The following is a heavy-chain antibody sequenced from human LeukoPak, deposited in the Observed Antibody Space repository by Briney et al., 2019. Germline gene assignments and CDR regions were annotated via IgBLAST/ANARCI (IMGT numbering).Heavy chain of an antibody. CDR3: ARHTDFWDY. CDR2: IYRSGTT. D-gene: IGHD3-3*01. J-gene: IGHJ4*02. CDR1: GYSINSGYY. V-gene: IGHV4-38-2*01. Sequence: SSETLSLTCAVSGYSINSGYYWGWIRQPPGKGLEWTGTIYRSGTTYHNSSLQSRVTISGDTSKNQFSLNLRSVTAADTAVYYCARHTDFWDYWGQGTLATVSS.